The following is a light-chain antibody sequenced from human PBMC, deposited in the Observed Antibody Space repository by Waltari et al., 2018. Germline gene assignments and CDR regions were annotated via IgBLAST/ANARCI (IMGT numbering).Light chain of an antibody. CDR1: QTITNW. CDR3: QQFNSFPWT. Sequence: DIQMTQSPSSLSASVGDRVTITCRASQTITNWLAWYQQKPGKAPKLLIYKASTLESGVPSRFSGSGSETEFTLTISSLQPGDFATYYCQQFNSFPWTFGHGTTVEIK. V-gene: IGKV1-5*03. J-gene: IGKJ1*01. CDR2: KAS.